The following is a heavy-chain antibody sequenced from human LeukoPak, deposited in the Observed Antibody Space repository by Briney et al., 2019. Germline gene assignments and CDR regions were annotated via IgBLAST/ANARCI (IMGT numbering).Heavy chain of an antibody. Sequence: SETLSLTCAVSAASISNYYWNWIRQAPGKGLEWIWYISTNGSTNYNPSLKSRVSISLDTSKNRFSLNLNFVSAADTAVYYCASPRSGYRYTFDYWGQGALVTVSS. CDR2: ISTNGST. CDR3: ASPRSGYRYTFDY. V-gene: IGHV4-4*09. J-gene: IGHJ4*02. CDR1: AASISNYY. D-gene: IGHD3-22*01.